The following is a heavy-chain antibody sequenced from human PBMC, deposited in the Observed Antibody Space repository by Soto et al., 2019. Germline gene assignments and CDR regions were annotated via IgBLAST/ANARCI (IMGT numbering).Heavy chain of an antibody. Sequence: SETLSLTCAFYGGSFDDFYWSWVRQSPGKGLEWVGEISHDGGTNYSPSLASRASISVDTSKNQFSLHLRSVTAADTGLYYCARGKLVWYADLTHYHRDMDVWGQGTTVTVSS. CDR1: GGSFDDFY. V-gene: IGHV4-34*01. CDR2: ISHDGGT. D-gene: IGHD2-8*02. J-gene: IGHJ6*02. CDR3: ARGKLVWYADLTHYHRDMDV.